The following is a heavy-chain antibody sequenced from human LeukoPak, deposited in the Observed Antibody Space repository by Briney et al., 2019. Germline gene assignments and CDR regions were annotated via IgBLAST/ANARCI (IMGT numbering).Heavy chain of an antibody. CDR1: GGSFSGYY. CDR2: INHSGST. J-gene: IGHJ1*01. D-gene: IGHD6-6*01. V-gene: IGHV4-34*01. Sequence: PSETLSLTCAVYGGSFSGYYWSWIRQPPGKGLEWIGEINHSGSTNYNPSLKSRVTISVGTSKNQFSLNLNSVTAADTAVYYCARGGAARLHFQNWGQGTLVTVSS. CDR3: ARGGAARLHFQN.